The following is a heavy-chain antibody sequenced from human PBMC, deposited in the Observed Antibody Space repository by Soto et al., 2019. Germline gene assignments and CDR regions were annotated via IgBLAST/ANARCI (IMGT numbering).Heavy chain of an antibody. D-gene: IGHD2-15*01. J-gene: IGHJ4*02. V-gene: IGHV4-39*01. CDR1: GDSISSHRYY. CDR3: ASFCSGGNCYSSIYFDY. CDR2: IYYSGRT. Sequence: QLQLLESGPRLVKPSETLSLTCTVSGDSISSHRYYWGWIRQPPGRGLEWLGSIYYSGRTYHSPSLKGRVTVSLDTSKNQFSLRLSSVTAADTAIYFCASFCSGGNCYSSIYFDYWGQGTLVTVSS.